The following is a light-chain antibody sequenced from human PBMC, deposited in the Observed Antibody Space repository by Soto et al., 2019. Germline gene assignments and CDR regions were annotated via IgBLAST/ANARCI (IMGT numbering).Light chain of an antibody. J-gene: IGKJ2*01. Sequence: EIVLTQSPGTLSLSPGERATLSCRASQSVSSNYLAWYQQKPGQAPRLLVYGASNRATGIPDKFSGSGSGTDFTLTISSLEPEDVALYYCQQYGNSYSFGQGTKLEIK. CDR3: QQYGNSYS. CDR1: QSVSSNY. V-gene: IGKV3-20*01. CDR2: GAS.